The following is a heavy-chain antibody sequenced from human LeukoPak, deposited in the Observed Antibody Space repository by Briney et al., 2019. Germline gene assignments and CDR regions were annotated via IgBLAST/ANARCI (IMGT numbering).Heavy chain of an antibody. CDR2: ISYDGSNK. CDR3: ARDTREWLVLYYFDY. Sequence: LSLTCTVSGGSISSSSYYWGWIRQPPGKGLEWVAVISYDGSNKYYADSVKGRFTISRDNSKNTLYLQMNSLRAEDTAVYYCARDTREWLVLYYFDYWGQGTLVTVSS. CDR1: GGSISSSS. J-gene: IGHJ4*02. V-gene: IGHV3-30*03. D-gene: IGHD6-19*01.